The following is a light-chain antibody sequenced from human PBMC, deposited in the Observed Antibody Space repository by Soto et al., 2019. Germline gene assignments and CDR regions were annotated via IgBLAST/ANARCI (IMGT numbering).Light chain of an antibody. CDR2: DAS. Sequence: DIQMTQSPSSLSTSVGDRVTITCRASQSISTYLNWYQQKPGKAPELLIYDASTLQSGLPSKFSGSGSGTDFILTISSLQPEDFATYYCQQSYSTPITFGQGTRLDMK. J-gene: IGKJ5*01. V-gene: IGKV1-39*01. CDR1: QSISTY. CDR3: QQSYSTPIT.